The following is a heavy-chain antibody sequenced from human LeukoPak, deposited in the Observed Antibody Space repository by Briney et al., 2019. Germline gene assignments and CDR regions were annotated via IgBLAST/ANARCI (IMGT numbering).Heavy chain of an antibody. D-gene: IGHD6-6*01. CDR1: ADSIISDNYY. Sequence: SETLSLTCTVSADSIISDNYYWNWIRQPPGKGLEWIGYIYYSGSTYYNPSLKSRITISVDTSKNQFSLKLSSVTAADTAVYYCARAPYSSSSARHIDYWGQGTLITVSS. J-gene: IGHJ4*02. CDR3: ARAPYSSSSARHIDY. V-gene: IGHV4-30-4*01. CDR2: IYYSGST.